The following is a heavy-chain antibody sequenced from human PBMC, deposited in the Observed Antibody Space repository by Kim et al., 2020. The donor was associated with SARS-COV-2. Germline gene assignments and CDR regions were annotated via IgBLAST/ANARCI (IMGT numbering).Heavy chain of an antibody. J-gene: IGHJ4*02. D-gene: IGHD6-13*01. CDR2: ISGSGDTT. Sequence: GGSLRLSCAASGFTFSNYGMSWDRQAPGKGLEWVSGISGSGDTTTYADSVKGRFTVSRDNSKNTLYLQMSSLRAEDTAIYYCANPRQPDYWGQGTLVTVSS. V-gene: IGHV3-23*01. CDR3: ANPRQPDY. CDR1: GFTFSNYG.